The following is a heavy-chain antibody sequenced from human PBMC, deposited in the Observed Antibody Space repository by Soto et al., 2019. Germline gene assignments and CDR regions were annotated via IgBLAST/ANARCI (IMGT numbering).Heavy chain of an antibody. D-gene: IGHD6-13*01. Sequence: SETLSLTCGVSGYSISSGYYWGWIRQPPGGGLEWIGSVYHSGTTYYNPSLKSRVTISLDPSKNQFSLNLNSVTAADTGVYYCSRSLYSSSWYAGYWGQGTRVP. V-gene: IGHV4-38-2*01. CDR3: SRSLYSSSWYAGY. CDR1: GYSISSGYY. J-gene: IGHJ4*02. CDR2: VYHSGTT.